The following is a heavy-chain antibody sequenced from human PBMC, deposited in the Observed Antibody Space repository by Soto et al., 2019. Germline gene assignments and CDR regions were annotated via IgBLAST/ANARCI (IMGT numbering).Heavy chain of an antibody. CDR1: GYSFTSYD. V-gene: IGHV1-8*01. D-gene: IGHD6-13*01. CDR2: MNPNSGKT. Sequence: ASVKVSCKASGYSFTSYDINWVRQATGQGLEWMGWMNPNSGKTGYAQKFQGRVSMTMNTSISTAYMELSSLRSEDTAVYYCARDWSYYSSPMPGYWGQGTLVTVSS. CDR3: ARDWSYYSSPMPGY. J-gene: IGHJ4*02.